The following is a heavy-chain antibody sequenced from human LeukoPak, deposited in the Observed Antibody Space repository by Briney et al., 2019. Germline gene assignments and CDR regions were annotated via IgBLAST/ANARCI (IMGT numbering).Heavy chain of an antibody. Sequence: SVKVSCKASGGTFSSYAISWVRQAPGQGLEWMGGIIPIFGTANYAQKFQGRVTITADKSTSTAYMELSSLRSEDTAVYFCARDVMVRGHNWFDPWGQGTLVTVSS. V-gene: IGHV1-69*06. CDR3: ARDVMVRGHNWFDP. J-gene: IGHJ5*02. D-gene: IGHD3-10*01. CDR2: IIPIFGTA. CDR1: GGTFSSYA.